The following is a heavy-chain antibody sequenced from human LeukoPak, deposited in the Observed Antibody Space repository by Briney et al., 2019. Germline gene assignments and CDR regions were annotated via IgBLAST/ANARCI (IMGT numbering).Heavy chain of an antibody. CDR3: ARDSAPRAGSYYYYYYGMDV. J-gene: IGHJ6*02. V-gene: IGHV1-46*01. Sequence: ASVKVSCKASGYTFTSYYMHWVRQAPGQGLEWMGIINPSGGSTSYAQKLQGRVTMTTDTSTSTAYMELRSLRSDDTAVYYCARDSAPRAGSYYYYYYGMDVWGQGTTVTVSS. D-gene: IGHD3-10*01. CDR2: INPSGGST. CDR1: GYTFTSYY.